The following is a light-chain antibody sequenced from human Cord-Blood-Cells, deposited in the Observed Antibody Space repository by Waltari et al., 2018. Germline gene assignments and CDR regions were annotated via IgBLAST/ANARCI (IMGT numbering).Light chain of an antibody. CDR3: SSYTSSSTLV. J-gene: IGLJ1*01. Sequence: QSALTQPAPVSGYPGQPITISCTGTSSDVGGYHYVSWYQQHPGKAPKLMIYEVSNRPSGVSNRFSGSKSGNTASLTISGLQAEDEADYYCSSYTSSSTLVFGTGTKVTVL. CDR1: SSDVGGYHY. V-gene: IGLV2-14*01. CDR2: EVS.